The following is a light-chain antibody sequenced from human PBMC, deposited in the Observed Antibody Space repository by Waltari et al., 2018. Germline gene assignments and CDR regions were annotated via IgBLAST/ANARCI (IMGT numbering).Light chain of an antibody. CDR1: SSDVGSYNL. CDR2: EGS. J-gene: IGLJ3*02. V-gene: IGLV2-23*01. Sequence: QSALTQPASVSGSPGQSITISCTGTSSDVGSYNLVSWYQQHPGKAPKLMIYEGSERPSGVSNRFAGSKSGNTASLTISGLQAEDEADYYCSSFAGSTNLVFGGGTKLTVL. CDR3: SSFAGSTNLV.